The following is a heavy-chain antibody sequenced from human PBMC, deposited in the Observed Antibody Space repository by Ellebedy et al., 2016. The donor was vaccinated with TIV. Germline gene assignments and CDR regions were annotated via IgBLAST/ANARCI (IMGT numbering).Heavy chain of an antibody. CDR1: GGSISSSNYY. CDR3: ARQIVVVIKGWFDP. D-gene: IGHD3-22*01. CDR2: IYYSGST. V-gene: IGHV4-39*01. Sequence: MPGGSLRLSCTVSGGSISSSNYYWGWIRQPPGKGLEWIGSIYYSGSTYYNPSLKSRVTISVDTSKNQFSLKLSSVTAADTAVYYCARQIVVVIKGWFDPWGQGTLVTVSS. J-gene: IGHJ5*02.